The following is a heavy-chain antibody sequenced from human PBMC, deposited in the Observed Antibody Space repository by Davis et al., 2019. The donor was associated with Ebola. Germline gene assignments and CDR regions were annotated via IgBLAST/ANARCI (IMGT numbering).Heavy chain of an antibody. J-gene: IGHJ3*02. CDR2: IVVGSGNT. D-gene: IGHD4-23*01. CDR1: GFTFTSSA. Sequence: SVKVSCKASGFTFTSSAVQWVRQARGQRLEWIGWIVVGSGNTNYAQKSQERVTITRDMSTSTAYMELSSLRSEDTAVYYCAAPYGGKLAFDIWGQGTMVTVSS. CDR3: AAPYGGKLAFDI. V-gene: IGHV1-58*01.